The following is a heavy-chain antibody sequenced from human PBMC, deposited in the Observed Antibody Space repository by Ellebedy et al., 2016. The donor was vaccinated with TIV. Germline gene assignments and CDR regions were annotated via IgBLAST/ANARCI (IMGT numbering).Heavy chain of an antibody. CDR3: ARRGEGVSGHFDY. J-gene: IGHJ4*02. Sequence: MPPETLSLTCTVSGGSISSYSWSWIRQPPGKGLEWIGYIYYSGSTNYNPSRKSRVTISVDTSKNQFSLKPSSVTAADTALYYCARRGEGVSGHFDYWGQGTLVTVSS. CDR1: GGSISSYS. D-gene: IGHD2-8*01. CDR2: IYYSGST. V-gene: IGHV4-59*08.